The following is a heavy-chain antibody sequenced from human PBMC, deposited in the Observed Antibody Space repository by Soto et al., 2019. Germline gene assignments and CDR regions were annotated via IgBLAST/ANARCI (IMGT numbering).Heavy chain of an antibody. Sequence: QVQLEQSGSEVKKSGSSVKVSCKASGYSFSSHAITWVRQAPGQGLEWMGGIIPVFGTPSYAQKFQGRVTISADKSTNTSPLELRSLRSEDTAVYYCARGGALSTSWYWGDGLDSWGQGTQVTVSS. CDR2: IIPVFGTP. D-gene: IGHD6-13*01. J-gene: IGHJ4*02. V-gene: IGHV1-69*06. CDR1: GYSFSSHA. CDR3: ARGGALSTSWYWGDGLDS.